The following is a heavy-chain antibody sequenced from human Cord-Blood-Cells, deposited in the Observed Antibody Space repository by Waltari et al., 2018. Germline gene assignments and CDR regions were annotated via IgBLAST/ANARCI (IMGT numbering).Heavy chain of an antibody. V-gene: IGHV4-34*01. CDR3: ARGGDVVVPAAIRFDY. D-gene: IGHD2-2*02. Sequence: QVQLPQWGAGLLKPSETLSLTCAVYGGSFSGYYWSWIRQPPGKGLEWIGEINHSGSTNYNPSLKSRVTISVDTSKNQFSLKLSSVTAADTAVYYCARGGDVVVPAAIRFDYWGQGTLVTVSS. CDR2: INHSGST. J-gene: IGHJ4*02. CDR1: GGSFSGYY.